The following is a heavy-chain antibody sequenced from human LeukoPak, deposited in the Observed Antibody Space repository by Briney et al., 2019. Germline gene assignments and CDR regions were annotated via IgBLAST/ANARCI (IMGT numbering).Heavy chain of an antibody. V-gene: IGHV4-30-2*01. CDR2: IYHSGST. J-gene: IGHJ4*02. CDR3: ARGLSGSLGH. Sequence: SETLSLTCAVSGGSISSGGYSWSWIRQPPGTGLEWIGYIYHSGSTYYNPSLKSRVTISVDRSKNQFSLKLSSVTAADTAVYYCARGLSGSLGHWGQGTLVTVSS. CDR1: GGSISSGGYS. D-gene: IGHD2-15*01.